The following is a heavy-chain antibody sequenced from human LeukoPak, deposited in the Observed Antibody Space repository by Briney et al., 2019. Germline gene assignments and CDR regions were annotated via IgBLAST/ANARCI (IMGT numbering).Heavy chain of an antibody. Sequence: SETLSLTCTVSGYSISTSYYWGWIRQPPGKGLEWIGSIYHSGNTYYNPSLKSRVPISVDTSKNQFSLKLNSVTAADTAVYYCARAGYGDSDFDYWGQGTLVTVSS. V-gene: IGHV4-38-2*02. D-gene: IGHD4-17*01. CDR1: GYSISTSYY. CDR3: ARAGYGDSDFDY. CDR2: IYHSGNT. J-gene: IGHJ4*02.